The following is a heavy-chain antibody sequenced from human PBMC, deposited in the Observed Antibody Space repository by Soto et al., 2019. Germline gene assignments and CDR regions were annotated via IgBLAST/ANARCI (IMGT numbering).Heavy chain of an antibody. V-gene: IGHV1-69*13. CDR1: GGTFSSYA. CDR2: IIPIFGTA. CDR3: ARDRVYDYVWGSYRSLLGYFDY. D-gene: IGHD3-16*02. Sequence: GASVKVSCKASGGTFSSYAISWVRQAPGQGLEWMGGIIPIFGTANYAQKFQGRVTITADESTSTAYMELSSLRSEDTAVYYCARDRVYDYVWGSYRSLLGYFDYWGQGTLVTV. J-gene: IGHJ4*02.